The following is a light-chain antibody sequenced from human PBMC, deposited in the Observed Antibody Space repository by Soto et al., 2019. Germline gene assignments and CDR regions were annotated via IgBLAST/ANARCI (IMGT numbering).Light chain of an antibody. CDR3: SLYSNITTLYV. V-gene: IGLV2-14*03. CDR2: NVF. Sequence: QSVLTQPASVSGSPGQSITISCTGTSRDVGGYNYVSWYQKNPGKAPKLMIYNVFNRPSGVSDRFSGSKSGNTASLTISGLQAEDEADYYCSLYSNITTLYVFGTGTKVTVL. J-gene: IGLJ1*01. CDR1: SRDVGGYNY.